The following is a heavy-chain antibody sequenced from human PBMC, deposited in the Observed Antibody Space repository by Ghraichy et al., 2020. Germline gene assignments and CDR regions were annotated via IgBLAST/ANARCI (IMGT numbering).Heavy chain of an antibody. CDR3: ARSSGADWGYYGVDV. CDR1: GFTFRTYD. CDR2: INTDAEP. J-gene: IGHJ6*01. D-gene: IGHD3-16*01. Sequence: GGSLRLSCAASGFTFRTYDIHWVRQAPGKGLEWVSSINTDAEPFYADNVKGRFIISRDNVEKSVSLQMNNVRVGDTALYYCARSSGADWGYYGVDVWGQGTTVIVSS. V-gene: IGHV3-13*04.